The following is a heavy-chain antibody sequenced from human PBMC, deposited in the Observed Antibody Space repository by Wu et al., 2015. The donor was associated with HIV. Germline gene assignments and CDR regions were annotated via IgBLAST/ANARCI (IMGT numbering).Heavy chain of an antibody. V-gene: IGHV1-2*02. J-gene: IGHJ4*02. Sequence: QVHLVQSGAEVRKPGASLNISCKASGYSFRDYYIHWVRQVPGQGLEWMGRVNIKHGGTKYARKFQGRIAMTADTSITTSHMQLDRVTTDDTAVYYCARGQFFDTSWFYYACLDYWGQGTLATVSS. CDR2: VNIKHGGT. CDR1: GYSFRDYY. CDR3: ARGQFFDTSWFYYACLDY. D-gene: IGHD3-10*01.